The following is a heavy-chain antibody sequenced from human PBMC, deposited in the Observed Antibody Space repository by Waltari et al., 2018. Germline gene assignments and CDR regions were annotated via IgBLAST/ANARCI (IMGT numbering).Heavy chain of an antibody. V-gene: IGHV3-23*01. CDR3: AEAGLYVRDYYYDYSMGV. CDR1: GFTFSRYA. D-gene: IGHD3-16*01. J-gene: IGHJ6*02. Sequence: EVQLLESGGGLVQPGGSLRLSCAASGFTFSRYAMSWVRQGPGEGLEWVSSMSGSVAAQYYAESGKGRFTISRDNSKNTLYLQMISLRAEDTAVYYCAEAGLYVRDYYYDYSMGVWGQGTTVTVSS. CDR2: MSGSVAAQ.